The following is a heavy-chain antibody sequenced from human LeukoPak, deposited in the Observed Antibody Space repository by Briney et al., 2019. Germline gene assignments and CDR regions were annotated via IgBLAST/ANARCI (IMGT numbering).Heavy chain of an antibody. Sequence: GASVKVSCKASGYSFTSYYMHWVRQAPGQGLEWMGFINPSGSTSYAQKFQGRVTMTRDMSTSTVYMELSSLRSEDTAVYYCARGDGYNYIPLDYWGQGTLVTVSS. D-gene: IGHD5-24*01. CDR3: ARGDGYNYIPLDY. CDR2: INPSGST. V-gene: IGHV1-46*01. CDR1: GYSFTSYY. J-gene: IGHJ4*02.